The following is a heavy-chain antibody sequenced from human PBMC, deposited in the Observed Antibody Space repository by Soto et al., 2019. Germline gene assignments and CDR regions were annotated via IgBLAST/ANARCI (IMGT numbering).Heavy chain of an antibody. D-gene: IGHD3-3*01. CDR3: ARGGETYYDFWSGFSPIDY. CDR2: IFYSDNT. J-gene: IGHJ4*02. CDR1: GGSISTYY. Sequence: SETLSLTCTVSGGSISTYYWSWVRQSPGKGLEWIGYIFYSDNTNYNPSLKSRVTISVDMSKNQFSLKLTSVTAADTAVYFCARGGETYYDFWSGFSPIDYWGQGALVTVSS. V-gene: IGHV4-59*01.